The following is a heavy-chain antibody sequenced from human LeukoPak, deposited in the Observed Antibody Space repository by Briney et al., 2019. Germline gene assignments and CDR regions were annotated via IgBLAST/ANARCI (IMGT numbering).Heavy chain of an antibody. Sequence: GGSLRLSRAASGFTVSTSYMTWVRQAPGKGLEWVSVIYSGGNTYYADSVKGRFTISRDNSKNTLYLQMNSLRVEDTAVYYCARPPVAATGIWGQGTLVTVSS. J-gene: IGHJ3*02. D-gene: IGHD6-13*01. CDR2: IYSGGNT. CDR1: GFTVSTSY. V-gene: IGHV3-66*04. CDR3: ARPPVAATGI.